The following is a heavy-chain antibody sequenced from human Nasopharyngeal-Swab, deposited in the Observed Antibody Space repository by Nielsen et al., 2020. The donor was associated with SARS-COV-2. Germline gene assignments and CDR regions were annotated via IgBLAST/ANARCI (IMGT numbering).Heavy chain of an antibody. Sequence: GGSLRLSCAASGFTFSNYSMNWVRQAPGKGLKWVSSISSSTSYIYYADSVKGRFTISRDSAKNSLYLQMNSLRAEDTAVYYCARDGFGESPYYYYYGMDVWGQGTTVTVSS. CDR1: GFTFSNYS. D-gene: IGHD3-10*01. V-gene: IGHV3-21*01. CDR3: ARDGFGESPYYYYYGMDV. CDR2: ISSSTSYI. J-gene: IGHJ6*02.